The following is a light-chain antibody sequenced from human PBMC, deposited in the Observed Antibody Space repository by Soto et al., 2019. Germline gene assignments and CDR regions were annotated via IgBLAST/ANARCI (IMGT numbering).Light chain of an antibody. CDR2: EVS. Sequence: QSALTQAASVSGSPGQSITISCTGTSSDVGSYNLVSWYQQHPGKAPKLMIYEVSKRPSGVSNRFSGSKSGNTASLTISGLQAEDEADYYCCSYAGISTSVVFGGGTKLTVL. J-gene: IGLJ2*01. CDR1: SSDVGSYNL. CDR3: CSYAGISTSVV. V-gene: IGLV2-23*02.